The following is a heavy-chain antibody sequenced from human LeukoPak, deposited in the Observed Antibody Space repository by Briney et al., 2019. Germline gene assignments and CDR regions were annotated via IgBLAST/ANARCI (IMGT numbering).Heavy chain of an antibody. V-gene: IGHV3-21*06. CDR2: INSRSNDI. J-gene: IGHJ5*02. D-gene: IGHD6-13*01. CDR3: AREGRAYRYSSSWYPTPSWFDP. Sequence: GTLRLSCAASGFSFSNYGMGWVRQAPGKGLEWVSSINSRSNDIYYADSVKGRFTISRDNAKNSLYLQMNSLRAEDTAVYYCAREGRAYRYSSSWYPTPSWFDPWGQGTLVTVSS. CDR1: GFSFSNYG.